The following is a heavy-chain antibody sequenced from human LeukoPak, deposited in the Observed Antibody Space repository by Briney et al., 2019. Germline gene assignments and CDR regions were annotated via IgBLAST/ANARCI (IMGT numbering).Heavy chain of an antibody. V-gene: IGHV1-69*04. Sequence: SVKVSCKASGGTFSSYAISWVRQAPGQGLEWMGRIIPILGIANYAQKFQGRVTITADKSTSTAYMELSSLRSEDTAVYYCARSNWGKGDAFDIWGQGTMVTVSS. CDR2: IIPILGIA. J-gene: IGHJ3*02. D-gene: IGHD7-27*01. CDR3: ARSNWGKGDAFDI. CDR1: GGTFSSYA.